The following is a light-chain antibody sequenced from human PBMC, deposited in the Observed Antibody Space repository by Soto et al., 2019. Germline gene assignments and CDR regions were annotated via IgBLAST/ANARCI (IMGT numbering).Light chain of an antibody. CDR1: KNDIGVYDF. J-gene: IGLJ1*01. CDR2: EVV. CDR3: KSYAGSNTYV. Sequence: QTVLTQPPSASGSPGQSVTISCTGTKNDIGVYDFVSWYQHHPGKAPRLILYEVVQRPSGVPDRFSGSKSGNTASLTVSGLQAADGADYFCKSYAGSNTYVFGSGTKV. V-gene: IGLV2-8*01.